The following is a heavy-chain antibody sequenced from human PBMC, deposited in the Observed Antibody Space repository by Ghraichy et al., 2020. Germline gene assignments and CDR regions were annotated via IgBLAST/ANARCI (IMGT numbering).Heavy chain of an antibody. CDR2: INHSGST. D-gene: IGHD3-16*01. V-gene: IGHV4-34*01. Sequence: SETLSLTCAVYGGSFSGYYWSWIRQPPGKGLEWIGEINHSGSTNYNPSLKSRVTISVDTSKNQFSLKLSSVTAADTAVYYCARGGGQSENWFDPWGQGTLVTVSS. J-gene: IGHJ5*02. CDR3: ARGGGQSENWFDP. CDR1: GGSFSGYY.